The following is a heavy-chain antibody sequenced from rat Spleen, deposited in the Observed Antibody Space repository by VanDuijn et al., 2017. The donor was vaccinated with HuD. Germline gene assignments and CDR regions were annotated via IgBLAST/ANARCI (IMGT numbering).Heavy chain of an antibody. CDR3: ARQDTSGYSNWFAY. J-gene: IGHJ3*01. CDR1: GFTFSDYY. Sequence: EVQLVESDGGLVQPGRSLKLSCAASGFTFSDYYMAWVRQAPTKGLEWVATISSDGRRNYYRDSVKGRFTISRDNAKSTLYLLMDSLRSEDTATYYCARQDTSGYSNWFAYWGQGTLVTVSS. V-gene: IGHV5-29*01. CDR2: ISSDGRRN. D-gene: IGHD4-3*01.